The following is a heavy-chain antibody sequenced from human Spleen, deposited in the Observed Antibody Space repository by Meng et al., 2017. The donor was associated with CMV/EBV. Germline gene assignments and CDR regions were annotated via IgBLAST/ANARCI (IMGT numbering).Heavy chain of an antibody. D-gene: IGHD3-10*01. CDR1: GCTFSNYD. V-gene: IGHV3-23*01. CDR2: SSGGSDST. J-gene: IGHJ5*02. Sequence: SGCTFSNYDRSWVRQAPGKGLEWVSSSSGGSDSTYYADSVKGRFTISRDNSRDTLYLQMHSLRADDTAVYYCARDTYTSGIYFWFDPWGQGTLVTVSS. CDR3: ARDTYTSGIYFWFDP.